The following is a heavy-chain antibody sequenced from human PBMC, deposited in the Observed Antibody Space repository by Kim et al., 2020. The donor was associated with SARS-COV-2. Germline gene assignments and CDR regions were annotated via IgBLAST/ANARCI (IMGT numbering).Heavy chain of an antibody. Sequence: DSVKGRFTISRDNAKNSLYLQMNSLRAEDTAVYYCARSGGSYRRADNWFDPWGQGTLVTVSS. V-gene: IGHV3-11*06. J-gene: IGHJ5*02. D-gene: IGHD1-26*01. CDR3: ARSGGSYRRADNWFDP.